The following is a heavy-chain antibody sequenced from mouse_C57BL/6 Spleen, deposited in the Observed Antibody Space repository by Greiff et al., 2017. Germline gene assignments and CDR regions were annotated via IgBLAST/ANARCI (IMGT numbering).Heavy chain of an antibody. CDR1: GFTFSSYA. V-gene: IGHV5-4*01. J-gene: IGHJ4*01. CDR2: ISDGGSYT. CDR3: ARERAYYSNPRAMDY. D-gene: IGHD2-5*01. Sequence: EVQLVESGGGLVKPGGSLKLSCEASGFTFSSYAMSWVRQTPEKRLEWVATISDGGSYTSYPDNVKGRFTISRDNAKKNLYLQMSHLKSEDTALYYCARERAYYSNPRAMDYWGQGPSVTVSS.